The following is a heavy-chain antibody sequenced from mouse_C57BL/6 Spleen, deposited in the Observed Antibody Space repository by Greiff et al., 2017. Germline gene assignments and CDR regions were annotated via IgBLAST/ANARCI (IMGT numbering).Heavy chain of an antibody. D-gene: IGHD2-4*01. Sequence: QVQLQQPGAELARPGASVKMSCKASGYTFTSYTMHWVKQRPGPGLEWIGYIYPSSGNTKYNQKFKDKATLTADKSSSTAYMQLSSLTSEDSAVYYCARSGDYGGLYYVDYRGQGTTLTVSS. CDR2: IYPSSGNT. CDR1: GYTFTSYT. J-gene: IGHJ2*01. CDR3: ARSGDYGGLYYVDY. V-gene: IGHV1-4*01.